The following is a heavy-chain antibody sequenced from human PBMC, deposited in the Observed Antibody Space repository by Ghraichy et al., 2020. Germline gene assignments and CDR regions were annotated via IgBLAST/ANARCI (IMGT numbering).Heavy chain of an antibody. J-gene: IGHJ6*02. CDR3: ARGKDIVDMDV. V-gene: IGHV4-34*01. Sequence: SETLSLTCAVYGGSFSGYYWSWIRQPPGKGLEWIGEINHSGSTNYNPSLKSRVTISVDTSKNRFSLKLSSVTAADTAVYYCARGKDIVDMDVWGQGTTVTVSS. D-gene: IGHD2-15*01. CDR2: INHSGST. CDR1: GGSFSGYY.